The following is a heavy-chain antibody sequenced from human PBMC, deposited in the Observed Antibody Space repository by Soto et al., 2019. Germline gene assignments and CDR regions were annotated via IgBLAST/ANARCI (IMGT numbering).Heavy chain of an antibody. CDR1: GDTFSSYA. Sequence: QVQLVQSGAELKKTGSSVKVSCRASGDTFSSYAVNWVRQAPGRGLELMGRIITVLGTTDYAQNFKGRLTITAEKSTKTVYMELSSLRSEDTAVYYCARRRYCGYDCYHKHYYGMDVLGQGTTVTVAS. V-gene: IGHV1-69*08. J-gene: IGHJ6*02. CDR2: IITVLGTT. CDR3: ARRRYCGYDCYHKHYYGMDV. D-gene: IGHD2-21*01.